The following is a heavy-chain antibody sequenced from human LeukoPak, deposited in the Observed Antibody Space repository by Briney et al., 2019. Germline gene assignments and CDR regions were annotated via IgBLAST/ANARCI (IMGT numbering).Heavy chain of an antibody. D-gene: IGHD3-3*01. CDR1: GGTFSSYG. V-gene: IGHV1-18*01. J-gene: IGHJ6*03. CDR3: VYDFWSGYPRPLYYYYYMDV. Sequence: ASVKVPCKASGGTFSSYGISWVRQAPGQGLEWMGWISAYNGNTNYAQKLQGRVTMTTDTSTSTAYMELRSLRSDDTAVYYCVYDFWSGYPRPLYYYYYMDVWGKGTTVTVSS. CDR2: ISAYNGNT.